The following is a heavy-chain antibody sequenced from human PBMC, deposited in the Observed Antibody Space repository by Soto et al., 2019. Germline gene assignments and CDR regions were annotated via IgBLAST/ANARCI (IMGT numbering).Heavy chain of an antibody. V-gene: IGHV2-26*01. CDR1: GFSLSNARMG. D-gene: IGHD3-10*01. CDR3: ARMVRGDYYYHGMDV. J-gene: IGHJ6*02. CDR2: IFSNDEK. Sequence: QVTLKESGPVLVKPTETLTLTCTVSGFSLSNARMGVTWIRQPPGKALEWLAHIFSNDEKSYRTSLKSRLTISKDTSKSQVVLTMTNMDPVDTATYFCARMVRGDYYYHGMDVWGQGTTVTVSS.